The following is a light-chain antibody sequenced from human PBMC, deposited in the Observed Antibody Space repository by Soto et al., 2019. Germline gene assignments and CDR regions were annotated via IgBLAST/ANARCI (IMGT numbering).Light chain of an antibody. J-gene: IGKJ1*01. CDR3: QQYDNWPRT. CDR1: QSVRSN. V-gene: IGKV3-15*01. CDR2: DAS. Sequence: EKVMTQSRATLSVSPGERATLSCRASQSVRSNLAWYQQNPGQPPRLLIYDASSRATGIPSRFSGSGSGTEFTLTISSLKSEDFAVYYCQQYDNWPRTFGQGTKVDNK.